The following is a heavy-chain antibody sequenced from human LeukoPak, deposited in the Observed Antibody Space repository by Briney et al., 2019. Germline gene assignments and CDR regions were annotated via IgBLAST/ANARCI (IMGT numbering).Heavy chain of an antibody. D-gene: IGHD4-17*01. CDR1: GFTFSSYE. CDR3: ASSGDDYGDYGSIDY. CDR2: ISSSGSTI. Sequence: GGSLRLSCAASGFTFSSYEMNWVRQAPGKGLECVSYISSSGSTIYYADSVKGRFTISRDNAKNSLYLQMNSPRAEDTAVYYCASSGDDYGDYGSIDYWGQRTLVTVSS. V-gene: IGHV3-48*03. J-gene: IGHJ4*02.